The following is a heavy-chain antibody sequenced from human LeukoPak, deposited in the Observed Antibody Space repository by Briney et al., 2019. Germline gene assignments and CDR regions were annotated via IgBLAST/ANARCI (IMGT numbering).Heavy chain of an antibody. Sequence: SETLSLTCTVSGGSISSTSYYWGWIRQPPGKGLEWIGSIYYSGSTYYKSSLKGRVTISVDTSKSQFSLKLTSVTAADTAMYYCARTGTLAVAAQFDYWGQGTLVTVSS. CDR2: IYYSGST. CDR1: GGSISSTSYY. CDR3: ARTGTLAVAAQFDY. J-gene: IGHJ4*02. D-gene: IGHD6-19*01. V-gene: IGHV4-39*01.